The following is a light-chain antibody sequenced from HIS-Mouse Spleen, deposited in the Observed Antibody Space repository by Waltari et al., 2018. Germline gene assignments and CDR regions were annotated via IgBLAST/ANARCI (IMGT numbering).Light chain of an antibody. CDR1: SGSIASNS. CDR3: QSYDSSNVV. Sequence: NFMLTQPHSVSESPGKTVTISCTGRSGSIASNSVQWYQPRPGSAPTTVIYEDNQRPSGVPDRFSGSIDSSSNSASLTISGLKTEDEADYYCQSYDSSNVVFGGGTKLTVL. J-gene: IGLJ2*01. CDR2: EDN. V-gene: IGLV6-57*02.